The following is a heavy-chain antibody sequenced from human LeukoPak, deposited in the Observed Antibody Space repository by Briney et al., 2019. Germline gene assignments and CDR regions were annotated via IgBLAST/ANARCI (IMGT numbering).Heavy chain of an antibody. D-gene: IGHD2-15*01. V-gene: IGHV1-8*01. CDR1: GYTFTSYD. CDR2: MNPNSGNT. J-gene: IGHJ4*02. Sequence: ASVKVSCKASGYTFTSYDINWVRQATGQGLEWMGWMNPNSGNTGYAQKFQGRVTMTRNTSISTAYMELSSLRSEDTAVYYCARADCSGGSCSFDYWGQGTLVTVSS. CDR3: ARADCSGGSCSFDY.